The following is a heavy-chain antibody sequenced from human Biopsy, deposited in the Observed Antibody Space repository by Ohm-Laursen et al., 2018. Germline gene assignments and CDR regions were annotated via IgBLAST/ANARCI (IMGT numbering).Heavy chain of an antibody. CDR3: ARDRGYYADRTVPGYFDL. V-gene: IGHV4-4*07. CDR2: IYPGGST. Sequence: SETLSLTCHVSGGDINNYYWSWIRQPAGKGLEWIGRIYPGGSTNYNPSLQSRVTISVDTSKNHFSLRLRSVTPADTAIYYSARDRGYYADRTVPGYFDLWGRGTLVTVSS. CDR1: GGDINNYY. D-gene: IGHD3-22*01. J-gene: IGHJ2*01.